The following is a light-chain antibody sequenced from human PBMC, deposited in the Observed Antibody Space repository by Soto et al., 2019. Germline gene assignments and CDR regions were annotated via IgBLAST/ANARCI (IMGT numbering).Light chain of an antibody. V-gene: IGKV3-15*01. Sequence: EIVMTQSPATPSVSPGERATLSRRASQSVSSNLAWYQQKPGQAPRLLIYGASTRATGIPARFSGSGSGTEFTLTISSLQSEDFAVYYCQQYNNWPPWTFGQGTKVDIK. CDR3: QQYNNWPPWT. CDR1: QSVSSN. CDR2: GAS. J-gene: IGKJ1*01.